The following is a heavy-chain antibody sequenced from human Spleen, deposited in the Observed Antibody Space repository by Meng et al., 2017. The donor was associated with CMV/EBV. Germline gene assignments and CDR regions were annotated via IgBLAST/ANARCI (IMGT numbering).Heavy chain of an antibody. CDR1: AYTFTSSA. D-gene: IGHD2-15*01. CDR2: FIPEDGET. J-gene: IGHJ4*02. CDR3: STAARDY. Sequence: ASVKVSCKASAYTFTSSAISWVRQTPGKGLEWMGGFIPEDGETIYAQKFQGRVTMTEDTSTDTAYMELSSLTSEDTAVYYCSTAARDYWGQGTLVTVSS. V-gene: IGHV1-24*01.